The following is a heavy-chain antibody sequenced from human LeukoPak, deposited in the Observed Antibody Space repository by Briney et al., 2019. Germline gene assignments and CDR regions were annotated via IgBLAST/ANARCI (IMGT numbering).Heavy chain of an antibody. CDR2: IYHSGST. CDR3: AVVSYSYRDV. D-gene: IGHD2-21*01. J-gene: IGHJ6*03. CDR1: GASITNSNW. V-gene: IGHV4-4*02. Sequence: SETLSLTCAVSGASITNSNWWNWVRQPPGKGLEWIGQIYHSGSTNYNPSLKSRVTISIDKSKNQFSLKLNSVTAADTAVYFCAVVSYSYRDVWGQGTTVTASS.